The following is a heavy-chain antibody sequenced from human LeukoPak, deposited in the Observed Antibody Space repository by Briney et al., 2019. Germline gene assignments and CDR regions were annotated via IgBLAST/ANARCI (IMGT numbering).Heavy chain of an antibody. CDR1: GGTLSDHD. CDR2: INHRGAT. J-gene: IGHJ4*02. Sequence: NSSETLSLTCAVFGGTLSDHDWSWIRQPPGKGLEWIGEINHRGATNYNPSLKSRVTLSLDTSKNQVSLKLNSLTAADTAVYYCARGKGDLSMIVMIVTAVEFYFDSWGPGTLVTVSS. D-gene: IGHD3-22*01. V-gene: IGHV4-34*01. CDR3: ARGKGDLSMIVMIVTAVEFYFDS.